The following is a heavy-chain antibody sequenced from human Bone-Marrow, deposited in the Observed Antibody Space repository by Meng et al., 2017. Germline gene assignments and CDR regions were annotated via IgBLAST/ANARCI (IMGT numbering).Heavy chain of an antibody. D-gene: IGHD3-22*01. CDR2: IYYSGST. CDR1: GGSFSGYY. J-gene: IGHJ2*01. CDR3: AVVITYYYESSGYYNRYFGH. V-gene: IGHV4-59*01. Sequence: SETLSLTCAVSGGSFSGYYWSWIRQPPGKGLEWIGYIYYSGSTNYNPSLKSRVTISVDTSKNQFSLKLISVTAADTSVYYCAVVITYYYESSGYYNRYFGHWGHGTRVTVSS.